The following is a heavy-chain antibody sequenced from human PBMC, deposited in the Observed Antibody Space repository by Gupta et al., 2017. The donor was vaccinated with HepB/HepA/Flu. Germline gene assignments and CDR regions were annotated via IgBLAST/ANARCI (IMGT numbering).Heavy chain of an antibody. J-gene: IGHJ2*01. Sequence: QVQLVESGGGVVQPGRSLRLSCAASGFTFSSYGMHWVRQAPGKGLEWVAVISYDGSNKYYADSVKGRFTISRDNSKNTLYLQMNSLRAEDTAVYYCAKPGGNPGDWYFDLWGRGTLVTVSS. CDR3: AKPGGNPGDWYFDL. D-gene: IGHD4-23*01. CDR1: GFTFSSYG. CDR2: ISYDGSNK. V-gene: IGHV3-30*18.